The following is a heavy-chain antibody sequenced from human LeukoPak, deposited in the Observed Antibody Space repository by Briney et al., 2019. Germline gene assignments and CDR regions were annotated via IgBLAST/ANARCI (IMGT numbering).Heavy chain of an antibody. CDR1: GFTFSSYS. CDR3: ARESGYDYVWGKGGFDY. Sequence: GGSLRLSCAASGFTFSSYSMNWVRQAPGKGLEWVSYISSSSSTIYYADSVKGRFTISRDNSKNTLYLLMNSLRAEDTAVYYCARESGYDYVWGKGGFDYWGQGTLVTVSS. V-gene: IGHV3-48*01. CDR2: ISSSSSTI. D-gene: IGHD3-16*01. J-gene: IGHJ4*02.